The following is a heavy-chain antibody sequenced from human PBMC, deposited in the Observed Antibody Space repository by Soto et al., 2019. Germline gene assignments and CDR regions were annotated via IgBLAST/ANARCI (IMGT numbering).Heavy chain of an antibody. CDR3: ASDSRKCSTSCYRLGVTMVRGVIIDY. J-gene: IGHJ4*02. CDR2: INPSGGRT. V-gene: IGHV1-46*01. Sequence: ASVKVSCKASGYTFTSYYMHWVLQAPGQGLEWMGIINPSGGRTSYAQKFQGRVTMTRDTSTSTVYMELSSLRSEDTAVYYCASDSRKCSTSCYRLGVTMVRGVIIDYWGQGTLFTVSS. D-gene: IGHD3-10*01. CDR1: GYTFTSYY.